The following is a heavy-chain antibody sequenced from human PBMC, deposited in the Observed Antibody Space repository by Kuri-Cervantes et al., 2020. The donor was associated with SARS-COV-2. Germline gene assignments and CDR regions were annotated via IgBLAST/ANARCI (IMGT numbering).Heavy chain of an antibody. CDR2: ISYDGSNK. CDR3: ARELARMYYDSSGYRVY. Sequence: GESLKISCAASGFTFSSYAMHWVRQAPGKGLEWVAVISYDGSNKYYADSVKGRFTISRDNSKNTLYLQMNSLRAEDTAVYYCARELARMYYDSSGYRVYWGQGTLVTVSS. CDR1: GFTFSSYA. J-gene: IGHJ4*02. D-gene: IGHD3-22*01. V-gene: IGHV3-30-3*01.